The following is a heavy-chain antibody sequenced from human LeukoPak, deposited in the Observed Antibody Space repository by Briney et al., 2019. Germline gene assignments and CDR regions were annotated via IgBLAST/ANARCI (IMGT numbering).Heavy chain of an antibody. D-gene: IGHD3-22*01. CDR3: ARENPLPVVVIINPGDAFDF. CDR1: GFTFSSYW. CDR2: INSDGSST. J-gene: IGHJ3*01. V-gene: IGHV3-74*01. Sequence: PGGSLRLSCAASGFTFSSYWMPWVRHAPGKGLVWVSRINSDGSSTSYADSVKGRFTISRDNAKNTLYLQMNSLRAEDTAVYYCARENPLPVVVIINPGDAFDFWGQGTMVTVSS.